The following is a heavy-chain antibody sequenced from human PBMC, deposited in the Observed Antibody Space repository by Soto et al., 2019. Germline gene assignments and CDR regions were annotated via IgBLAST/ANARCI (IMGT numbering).Heavy chain of an antibody. CDR2: INHSGST. CDR3: ATSSSGVADY. Sequence: QVQLQQWGAGLLKPSETLSLTCAVYGGSFSGYYWSWIRQPPGKGLEWIGEINHSGSTNYNPSLKSRVTISVDTSKNQSSLKLSSVTAADTAVYYCATSSSGVADYWGQGTLVTVSS. D-gene: IGHD6-6*01. V-gene: IGHV4-34*01. J-gene: IGHJ4*02. CDR1: GGSFSGYY.